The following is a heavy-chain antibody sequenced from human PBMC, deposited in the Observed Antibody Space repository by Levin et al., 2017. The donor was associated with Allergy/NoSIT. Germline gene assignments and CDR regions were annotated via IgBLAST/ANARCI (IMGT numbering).Heavy chain of an antibody. Sequence: PGGSQRLSCAASGFTFSSYALSWVRQAPGKGLEWVSAIYVSADSTYYSDSVKGRFTISRDSSKNTLYLHMSSLRAEDTAVYYCARSSRGYGTFDSWGQGTLVTVSS. D-gene: IGHD5-12*01. CDR1: GFTFSSYA. CDR2: IYVSADST. CDR3: ARSSRGYGTFDS. J-gene: IGHJ4*02. V-gene: IGHV3-23*01.